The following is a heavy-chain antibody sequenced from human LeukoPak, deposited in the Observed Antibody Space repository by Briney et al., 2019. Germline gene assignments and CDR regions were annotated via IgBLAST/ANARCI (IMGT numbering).Heavy chain of an antibody. V-gene: IGHV3-21*04. D-gene: IGHD3-10*01. CDR2: ISSSSSHI. Sequence: GGSLRLSCAVSGFTLSSYSMNWVRQAPGKGLEWVSSISSSSSHIYYADSVKGRFTISRDNAKNSLYLQMNSLRAEDTALYYCAKDMRYYYGSGSYFGHAFDIWGQGTMVTVSS. CDR3: AKDMRYYYGSGSYFGHAFDI. CDR1: GFTLSSYS. J-gene: IGHJ3*02.